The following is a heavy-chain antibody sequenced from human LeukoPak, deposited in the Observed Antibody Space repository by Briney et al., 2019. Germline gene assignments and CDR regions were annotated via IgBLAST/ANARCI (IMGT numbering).Heavy chain of an antibody. Sequence: SVKVSCKASGYTFTGYYMHWVRQAPGQGLEWMGGIIPIFGTANYAQKFQGRVTITADESTSTAYMELSSLRSEDTAVYYCARTDNVVVVAAKQSSWFDPWGQGTLVTVSS. V-gene: IGHV1-69*13. CDR1: GYTFTGYY. CDR2: IIPIFGTA. J-gene: IGHJ5*02. D-gene: IGHD2-15*01. CDR3: ARTDNVVVVAAKQSSWFDP.